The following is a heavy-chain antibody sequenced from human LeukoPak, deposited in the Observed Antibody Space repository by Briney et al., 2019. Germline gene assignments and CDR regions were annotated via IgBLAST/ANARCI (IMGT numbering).Heavy chain of an antibody. CDR2: ISGSGGST. CDR3: AKAPRAYCGGDCYSFGSWQRGYYFDY. Sequence: GGSLRPSCAASGVTFSSYAMSWVRQAPGKGLEWVSAISGSGGSTYYADSVKGRFTISRDNSKNTLYLQMNSLRAEDTAVYYCAKAPRAYCGGDCYSFGSWQRGYYFDYWGQGTLVTVSS. D-gene: IGHD2-21*02. V-gene: IGHV3-23*01. CDR1: GVTFSSYA. J-gene: IGHJ4*02.